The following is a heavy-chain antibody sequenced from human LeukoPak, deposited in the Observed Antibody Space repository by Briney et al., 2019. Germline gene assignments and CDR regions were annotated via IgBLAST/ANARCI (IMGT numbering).Heavy chain of an antibody. CDR3: AGSGYAFDV. CDR2: IKSNIDGGTT. CDR1: GITFSYAW. Sequence: GGSLRLSCVASGITFSYAWMTWVRQAPGKGLEWVGLIKSNIDGGTTDYAAPVKGRLTISRDDSKNTVYLQMNSLKTEDTAVYYCAGSGYAFDVWGQGTLVTVSS. D-gene: IGHD3-22*01. J-gene: IGHJ4*02. V-gene: IGHV3-15*01.